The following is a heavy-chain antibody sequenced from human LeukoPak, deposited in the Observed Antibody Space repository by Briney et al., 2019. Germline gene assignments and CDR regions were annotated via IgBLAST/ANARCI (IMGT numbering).Heavy chain of an antibody. Sequence: PSETLSLTCAVYGGSFSGYYWSWIRQPPGKGLEWIGEMNHRGSTNYNPSLKSRVTISVDTSKNQFSLKLSSVTAADTAVYYCARLVPGGGWLRLRGYFDYWGQGTLVTVSS. CDR2: MNHRGST. CDR1: GGSFSGYY. CDR3: ARLVPGGGWLRLRGYFDY. D-gene: IGHD5-12*01. V-gene: IGHV4-34*01. J-gene: IGHJ4*02.